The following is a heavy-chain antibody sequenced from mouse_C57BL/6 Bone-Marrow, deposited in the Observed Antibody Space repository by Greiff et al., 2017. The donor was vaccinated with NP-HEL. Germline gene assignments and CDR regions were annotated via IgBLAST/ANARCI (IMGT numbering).Heavy chain of an antibody. CDR2: IYPGSGNT. Sequence: QVHVKQSGAELVRPGASVKLSCKASGYTFTDYYINWVKQRPGQGLEWIARIYPGSGNTYYNEKFKGKATLTAEKSSSTAYMQLSSLTSEDSAVYFCARIGAPYYYGSSYYFDYWGQGTTLTVSS. J-gene: IGHJ2*01. D-gene: IGHD1-1*01. V-gene: IGHV1-76*01. CDR3: ARIGAPYYYGSSYYFDY. CDR1: GYTFTDYY.